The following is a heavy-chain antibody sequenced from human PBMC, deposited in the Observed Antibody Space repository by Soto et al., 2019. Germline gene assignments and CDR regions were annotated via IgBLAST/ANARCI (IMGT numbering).Heavy chain of an antibody. CDR3: ARGLDGYTTEGFDY. CDR2: INPNSGGT. D-gene: IGHD5-12*01. CDR1: GYTFTGYY. V-gene: IGHV1-2*02. Sequence: ASLQVSCTASGYTFTGYYMHWVRQAPGQGLEWMGWINPNSGGTNYAQKFQGRVTMTRDTSISTAYMELSRLRSDDTAGYYCARGLDGYTTEGFDYWGKGTRITV. J-gene: IGHJ4*02.